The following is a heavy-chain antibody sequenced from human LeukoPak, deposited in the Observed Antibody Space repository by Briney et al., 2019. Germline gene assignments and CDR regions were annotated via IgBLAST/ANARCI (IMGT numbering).Heavy chain of an antibody. J-gene: IGHJ5*02. D-gene: IGHD2/OR15-2a*01. V-gene: IGHV4-34*01. CDR1: GGSFSGYY. CDR3: ARHYRRELSNWFDP. CDR2: INHSGST. Sequence: ASETLSLTCAVYGGSFSGYYWSWIRQPPGKGLEWIGEINHSGSTNYNPSLKSRVTISVDTSKNQFSLKLSSVTAADTAVYYCARHYRRELSNWFDPWGQGTLVTVSS.